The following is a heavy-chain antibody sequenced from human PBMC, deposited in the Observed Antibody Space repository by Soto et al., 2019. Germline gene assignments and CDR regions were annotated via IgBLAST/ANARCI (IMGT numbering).Heavy chain of an antibody. D-gene: IGHD3-3*01. CDR2: ISYDGSNK. V-gene: IGHV3-30*18. CDR1: GFTFSSYG. Sequence: GGSLRLSCAASGFTFSSYGMHWVRQAPGKGLEWVAVISYDGSNKYYADSVKGRFTISRDNSKNTLYLQMNSLRAEDTAVYYCAKGGYDFWSGYPPFHGHNWFDPWGQGTLVTVSS. J-gene: IGHJ5*02. CDR3: AKGGYDFWSGYPPFHGHNWFDP.